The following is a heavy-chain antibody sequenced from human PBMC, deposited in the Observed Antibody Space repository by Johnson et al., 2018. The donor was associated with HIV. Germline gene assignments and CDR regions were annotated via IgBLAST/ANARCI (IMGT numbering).Heavy chain of an antibody. J-gene: IGHJ3*02. CDR2: ISNDGSNK. CDR1: GFTFSRYG. D-gene: IGHD1-26*01. CDR3: AKDGSDVVGAPLQAFDI. Sequence: QVQLVESGGGVVQPGRSLRLSCAASGFTFSRYGIHWVRQAPGKGLEWVAVISNDGSNKYYADSVKGRFTISRDNSKNTLFLQMNSLRAEDTAVYYCAKDGSDVVGAPLQAFDIWG. V-gene: IGHV3-30*18.